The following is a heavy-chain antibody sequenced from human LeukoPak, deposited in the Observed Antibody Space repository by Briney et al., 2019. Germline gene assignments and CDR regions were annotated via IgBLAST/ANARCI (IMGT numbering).Heavy chain of an antibody. J-gene: IGHJ6*02. CDR1: GGSISSYY. D-gene: IGHD3-10*01. CDR3: ARGSGSRANDYYYYYGLDV. V-gene: IGHV4-59*01. Sequence: PSETLSLTCTVSGGSISSYYWTWIRQPPGKGLEWIGYIFYTGNSNTNPSLQSRVSMSVDTSKSQFSLWLRSVTAADTAVYYCARGSGSRANDYYYYYGLDVWGQGTTVTVSS. CDR2: IFYTGNS.